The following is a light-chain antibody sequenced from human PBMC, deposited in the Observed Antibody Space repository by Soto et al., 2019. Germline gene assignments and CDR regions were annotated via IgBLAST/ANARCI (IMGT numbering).Light chain of an antibody. CDR1: QGITNY. V-gene: IGKV1-33*01. CDR2: DAS. CDR3: KQYKNLPIT. J-gene: IGKJ5*01. Sequence: DFQMTQSPSTLSASVGDRVTITSQASQGITNYLNWYQQKPGKAPKLLIYDASNLETGVPSRFSGRGSGTDFTFTISSLQPEDIATYYCKQYKNLPITFGQGTRLEIK.